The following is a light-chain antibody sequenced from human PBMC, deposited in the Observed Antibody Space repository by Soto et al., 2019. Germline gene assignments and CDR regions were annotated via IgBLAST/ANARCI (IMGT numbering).Light chain of an antibody. CDR3: QQYNNWPPSRT. CDR2: GAS. Sequence: EIVMTQSPATLSVSPGERATLSCRASQSVSSNLAWYQQKPGQAPRLIIYGASTRATGIPARFSGSGSGTEFTLTISSLQSEDVAVYYCQQYNNWPPSRTFGQGTKVEIK. J-gene: IGKJ1*01. V-gene: IGKV3-15*01. CDR1: QSVSSN.